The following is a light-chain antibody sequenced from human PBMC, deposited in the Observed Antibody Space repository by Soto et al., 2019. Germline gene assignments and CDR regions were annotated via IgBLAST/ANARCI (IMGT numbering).Light chain of an antibody. CDR1: ESIRTW. CDR3: LQDYNYPLT. J-gene: IGKJ4*01. Sequence: IQMTHSPSTLSPSIGARFTITCRASESIRTWLAWYQHKPGKAPKFLIYAASSLQSGVPSRLSGSGSGTDFTITISSLQTEDFATYYCLQDYNYPLTFGGGTKVDIK. V-gene: IGKV1-6*01. CDR2: AAS.